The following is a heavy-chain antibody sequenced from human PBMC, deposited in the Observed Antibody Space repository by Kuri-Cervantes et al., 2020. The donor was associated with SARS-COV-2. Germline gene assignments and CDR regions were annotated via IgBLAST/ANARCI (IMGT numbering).Heavy chain of an antibody. V-gene: IGHV3-30-3*01. CDR1: GFTFSSYA. CDR2: ISYDGSNK. J-gene: IGHJ6*03. Sequence: GGSLRLSCAASGFTFSSYAMHWVRQAPGKGLEWVAVISYDGSNKYYADSVKGRFTISRDNAKNSLYLQMNSLRAEDTAVYYCARVRSSGRYSPDYYYYYYMDVWGKGTTVTVSS. D-gene: IGHD6-19*01. CDR3: ARVRSSGRYSPDYYYYYYMDV.